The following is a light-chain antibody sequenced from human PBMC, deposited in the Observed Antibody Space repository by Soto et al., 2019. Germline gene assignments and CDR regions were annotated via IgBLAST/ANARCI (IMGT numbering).Light chain of an antibody. CDR1: SSDVGSYNL. Sequence: QSALTQPASVSGSPGQSITISCTGTSSDVGSYNLVSWYQQHPGKAPKVMIYEVSQRPSGVSKRFSGSKSGNTASLTISGLQAEDEADYYCCSYVGRSTLVFGGGTKLTVL. CDR2: EVS. V-gene: IGLV2-23*02. CDR3: CSYVGRSTLV. J-gene: IGLJ3*02.